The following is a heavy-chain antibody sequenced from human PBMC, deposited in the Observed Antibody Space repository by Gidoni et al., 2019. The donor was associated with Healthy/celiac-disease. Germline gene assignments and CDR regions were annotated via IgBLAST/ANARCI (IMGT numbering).Heavy chain of an antibody. CDR3: ARLVGLGAFDI. Sequence: QLQLQASGPGLVKPSEPLSLTCTVSGGSISSSSYYWGWIRQPTGKVREWIWSIYYSGSTYYNPSLKSRVTIAVDTSKNQFSLKLSSVTAADTAVDYCARLVGLGAFDIWGQGTMVTVSS. CDR1: GGSISSSSYY. D-gene: IGHD3-16*01. CDR2: IYYSGST. V-gene: IGHV4-39*01. J-gene: IGHJ3*02.